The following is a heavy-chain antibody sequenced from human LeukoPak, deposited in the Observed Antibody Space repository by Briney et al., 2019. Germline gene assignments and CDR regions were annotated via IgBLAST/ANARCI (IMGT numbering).Heavy chain of an antibody. V-gene: IGHV3-21*01. J-gene: IGHJ4*02. CDR2: ISSSSSYI. CDR3: ARDEEDVVI. CDR1: GFTFNDYA. Sequence: GGSLRLSCAASGFTFNDYAINWVRQAPGKGLEWVSSISSSSSYIYYADSVKGRFTISRDNAKNSLYLQMNSLRAEDTAVYYCARDEEDVVIWGQGTLVTVSS. D-gene: IGHD2-2*01.